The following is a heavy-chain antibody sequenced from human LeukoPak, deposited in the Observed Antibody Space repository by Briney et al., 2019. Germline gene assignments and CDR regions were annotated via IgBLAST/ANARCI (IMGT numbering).Heavy chain of an antibody. CDR1: EFSVGSNY. D-gene: IGHD3-10*01. CDR2: IYSGGRT. Sequence: GGSLRLSCAASEFSVGSNYMTWVRQAPGKGLEWVSVIYSGGRTDYADSVKGRFTISRDNSRNMLYLQMNSLRPEDTAVYYCARETGRGLISPYWGQGTLVTVSS. J-gene: IGHJ4*02. V-gene: IGHV3-66*01. CDR3: ARETGRGLISPY.